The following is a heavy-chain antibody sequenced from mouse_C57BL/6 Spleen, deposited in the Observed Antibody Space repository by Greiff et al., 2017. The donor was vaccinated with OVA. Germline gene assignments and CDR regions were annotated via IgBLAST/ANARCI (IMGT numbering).Heavy chain of an antibody. CDR1: GYTFTEYT. CDR3: ARHEEELGGAWFAY. D-gene: IGHD4-1*01. CDR2: FYPGSGSI. V-gene: IGHV1-62-2*01. J-gene: IGHJ3*01. Sequence: VQLQQSGAELVKPGASVTLSCKASGYTFTEYTIHWVKQRSGQGLEWIGWFYPGSGSIKYNEKFMDMASLTADKSSSTVYMELSRLTSEDAAVYFCARHEEELGGAWFAYWGQGTLVTVSA.